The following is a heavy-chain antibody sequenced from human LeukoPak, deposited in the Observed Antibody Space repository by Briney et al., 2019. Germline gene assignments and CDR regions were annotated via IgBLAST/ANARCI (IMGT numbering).Heavy chain of an antibody. CDR1: GGSISSYY. CDR2: IYYSGST. D-gene: IGHD3-22*01. J-gene: IGHJ4*02. Sequence: LETLSLTCTVSGGSISSYYWSWIRQPPGKGLEWIGYIYYSGSTNYNPSLKSRVTISVDTSKNQFSLKLSSVTAADTAVYYCARTYYYDSSGYTYYFDYWGQGTLVTVSS. CDR3: ARTYYYDSSGYTYYFDY. V-gene: IGHV4-59*01.